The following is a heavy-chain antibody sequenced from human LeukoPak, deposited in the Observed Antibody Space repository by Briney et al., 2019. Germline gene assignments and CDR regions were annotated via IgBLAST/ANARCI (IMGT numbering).Heavy chain of an antibody. D-gene: IGHD7-27*01. J-gene: IGHJ4*02. V-gene: IGHV3-21*01. CDR3: ARELNWGSLDY. CDR2: ISSSSYI. Sequence: GGSLRLSCAASGFTFSSYSTNWVRQAPGKGLEWVSSISSSSYIYYADSVKGRFTISRDNAKNSLYLQMNSLRAEDTAVYYCARELNWGSLDYWGQGTLVTVSS. CDR1: GFTFSSYS.